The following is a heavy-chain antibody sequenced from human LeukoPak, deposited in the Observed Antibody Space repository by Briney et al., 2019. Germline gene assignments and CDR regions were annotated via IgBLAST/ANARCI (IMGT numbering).Heavy chain of an antibody. V-gene: IGHV4-59*12. CDR3: ARDSVAAAFDY. CDR2: IYYSGST. J-gene: IGHJ4*02. Sequence: SETLSLTCTVSGGSISSYYWSWIRQPPGKGLEWIGYIYYSGSTNYNPSLKSRVTISIDTSKNQFSPKLSSVTAADTAVYYCARDSVAAAFDYWGQGTLVTVSS. D-gene: IGHD6-13*01. CDR1: GGSISSYY.